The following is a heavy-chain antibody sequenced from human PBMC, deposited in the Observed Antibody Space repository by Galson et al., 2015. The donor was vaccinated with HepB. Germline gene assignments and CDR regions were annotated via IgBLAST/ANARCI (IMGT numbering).Heavy chain of an antibody. CDR3: ARSSGRGHDAFDI. D-gene: IGHD3-10*01. V-gene: IGHV3-7*03. CDR1: GFTFSSYW. CDR2: IKQDGSEK. Sequence: SLRLSCAASGFTFSSYWMSWVRQAPGKGLEWVANIKQDGSEKYYVDSVKGRFTISRDNAKNSLYLQMNSLRAEDTAVYYYARSSGRGHDAFDIWGQGTMVTVSS. J-gene: IGHJ3*02.